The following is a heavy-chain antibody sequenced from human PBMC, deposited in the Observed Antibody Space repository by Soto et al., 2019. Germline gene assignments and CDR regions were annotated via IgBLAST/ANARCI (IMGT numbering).Heavy chain of an antibody. CDR2: ISHDGSNK. D-gene: IGHD3-22*01. CDR3: ARDLSRGITMIGLEIHY. V-gene: IGHV3-30-3*01. CDR1: GFTFNTYA. Sequence: GGSLRLSCAASGFTFNTYAMHWVRQAPGKGLELVAIISHDGSNKYYAESVKGRFTISRDNSKNTVYLQMSSLRVDDTAVYYCARDLSRGITMIGLEIHYWGQGTLVTVSS. J-gene: IGHJ4*02.